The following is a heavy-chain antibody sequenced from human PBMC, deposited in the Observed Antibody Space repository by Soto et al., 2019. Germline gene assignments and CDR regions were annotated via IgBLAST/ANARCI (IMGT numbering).Heavy chain of an antibody. J-gene: IGHJ4*02. CDR1: GFTFSTYV. V-gene: IGHV3-23*01. CDR3: ATLPWAVTGLNL. D-gene: IGHD2-21*02. CDR2: ISASGGST. Sequence: DVQLLESGGDFVQPGGSLRLSCAPSGFTFSTYVMTWVRQAPGKGLEWVSSISASGGSTYYADSVKGQFTISRDNSRNTLYLQMNSLRAEDTAVYYCATLPWAVTGLNLWGQGTLVTVSS.